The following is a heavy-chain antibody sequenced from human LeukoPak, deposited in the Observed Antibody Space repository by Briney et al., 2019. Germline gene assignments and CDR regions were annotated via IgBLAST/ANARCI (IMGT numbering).Heavy chain of an antibody. CDR1: GFTFDDYA. V-gene: IGHV3-9*03. CDR2: ISWNSGSI. Sequence: GGSLRLSCAASGFTFDDYAMHWVRQAPGKGLEWVSGISWNSGSIGYADSVKGRFTISRDNAKNSLYLQMNSLRAEDMALYYCAKDIEDYYDSSGAFDYWGQGTLVTVSS. J-gene: IGHJ4*02. D-gene: IGHD3-22*01. CDR3: AKDIEDYYDSSGAFDY.